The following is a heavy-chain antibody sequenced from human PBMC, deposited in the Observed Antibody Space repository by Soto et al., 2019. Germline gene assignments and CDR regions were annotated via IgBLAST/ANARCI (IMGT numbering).Heavy chain of an antibody. J-gene: IGHJ5*02. CDR1: GFVFKTVW. D-gene: IGHD2-8*02. CDR3: TRIPGGAYWSNWFDP. V-gene: IGHV3-15*07. Sequence: EVQLVESGGGLVKTGGSLRLSCAASGFVFKTVWMNWVRQPPGKGLEWVGRIKSKDDGEATEYAAPVRGRFIISRDDSKNALYLQMNNLKTEDTARYYCTRIPGGAYWSNWFDPRGQGTLVTVSS. CDR2: IKSKDDGEAT.